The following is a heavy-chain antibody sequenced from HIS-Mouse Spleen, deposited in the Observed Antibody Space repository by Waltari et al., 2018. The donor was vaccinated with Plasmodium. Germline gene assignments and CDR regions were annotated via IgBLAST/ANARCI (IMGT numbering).Heavy chain of an antibody. D-gene: IGHD6-13*01. J-gene: IGHJ4*02. Sequence: EVQMVETGGGCIEPGGSLGLSCAASGFTGSSYYLGWARRAPGKGLELVSVLYSGGSTYYADSVKGRFTISRDNSKNTLYLQMNSLRAEDTAVYYCARGNSGYSSSWYLFDYWGQGTLVTVSS. V-gene: IGHV3-53*02. CDR1: GFTGSSYY. CDR3: ARGNSGYSSSWYLFDY. CDR2: LYSGGST.